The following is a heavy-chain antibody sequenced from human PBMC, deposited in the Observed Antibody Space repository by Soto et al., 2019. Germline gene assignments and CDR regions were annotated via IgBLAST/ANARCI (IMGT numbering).Heavy chain of an antibody. D-gene: IGHD2-8*01. CDR2: INHSGST. CDR3: ARGGRDCTNGVCYSYYYYYYYMDV. V-gene: IGHV4-34*01. CDR1: GWSFSGYY. J-gene: IGHJ6*03. Sequence: SETVSLTCAVYGWSFSGYYWSWIRQPPGKGLEWIGEINHSGSTNYNPSLKSRVTISVDTSKNQFSLKLSSVTAADTAVYYCARGGRDCTNGVCYSYYYYYYYMDVWGKGTTVTVSS.